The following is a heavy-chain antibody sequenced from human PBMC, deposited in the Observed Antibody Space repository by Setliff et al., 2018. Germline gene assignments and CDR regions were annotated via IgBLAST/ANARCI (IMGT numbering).Heavy chain of an antibody. CDR3: ASPPIRQYNYYMDV. D-gene: IGHD1-20*01. J-gene: IGHJ6*04. CDR1: GFNFSNYK. CDR2: ISSIGRLI. Sequence: GSLRLSCSGSGFNFSNYKINWVRQAPGKGLEWISYISSIGRLIHYADSVTGRFTVFRGNAGNSVHLQMNNLRVAAAAIYYCASPPIRQYNYYMDVWGKGTTVTVSS. V-gene: IGHV3-48*03.